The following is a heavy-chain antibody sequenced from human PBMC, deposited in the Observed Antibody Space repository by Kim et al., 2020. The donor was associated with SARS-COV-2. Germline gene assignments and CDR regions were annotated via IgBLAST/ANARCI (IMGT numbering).Heavy chain of an antibody. Sequence: GGSLRLSCAASGFTFSSYGMHWVRQAPGKGLEWVAVISYDGSNKYYADSVKGRFTISRDNSKNTLYLQMNSLRAEDTAVYYCAKESGSGSYYAWTYYYYGVDVWGQGPTVTVPS. D-gene: IGHD3-10*01. J-gene: IGHJ6*02. V-gene: IGHV3-30*18. CDR1: GFTFSSYG. CDR2: ISYDGSNK. CDR3: AKESGSGSYYAWTYYYYGVDV.